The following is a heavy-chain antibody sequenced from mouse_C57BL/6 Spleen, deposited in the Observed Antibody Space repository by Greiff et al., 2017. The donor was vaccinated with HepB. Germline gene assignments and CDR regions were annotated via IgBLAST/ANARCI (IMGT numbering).Heavy chain of an antibody. D-gene: IGHD2-2*01. Sequence: EVMLVESGPGLAKPSQTLSLTCSVTGYSITSDYWNWIRKFPGNKLEYMGYISNSGSTYYTPSLKSRISITRDTTKNQYYLQLNSVTTEDTATYYCASSYYAYADGYAMDYWGQGTSVTVSS. J-gene: IGHJ4*01. V-gene: IGHV3-8*01. CDR1: GYSITSDY. CDR2: ISNSGST. CDR3: ASSYYAYADGYAMDY.